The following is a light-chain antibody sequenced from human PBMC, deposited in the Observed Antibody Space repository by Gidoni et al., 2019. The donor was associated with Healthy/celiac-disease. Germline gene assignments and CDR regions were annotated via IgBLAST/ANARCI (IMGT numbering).Light chain of an antibody. Sequence: DIQTTQSPSSLSASVGDRVTITCRASQSISSYLNWYQQKPGKAPKLLIYAASSLQSGVPSRFSGSGSGTDFTLTISSLQPEDFATYYCQQSYSTPTFGQXTRLEIK. J-gene: IGKJ5*01. CDR2: AAS. CDR3: QQSYSTPT. V-gene: IGKV1-39*01. CDR1: QSISSY.